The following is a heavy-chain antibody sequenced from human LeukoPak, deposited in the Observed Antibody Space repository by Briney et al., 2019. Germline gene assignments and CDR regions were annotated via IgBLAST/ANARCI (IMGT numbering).Heavy chain of an antibody. V-gene: IGHV1-46*01. J-gene: IGHJ4*02. CDR3: ARTPYCGGDCHGGFDY. CDR2: INPSGGST. Sequence: ASVKVSCKASGYTFTSYYMHWVRQAPGQGLEWMGIINPSGGSTSYAQKFQGRVTMTRDTSTSTVYMELSSLRSEDTAVYYCARTPYCGGDCHGGFDYWGQGTLVTVSS. CDR1: GYTFTSYY. D-gene: IGHD2-21*02.